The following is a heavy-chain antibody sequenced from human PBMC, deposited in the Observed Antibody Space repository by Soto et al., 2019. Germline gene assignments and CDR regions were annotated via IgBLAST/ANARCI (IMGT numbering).Heavy chain of an antibody. D-gene: IGHD6-19*01. Sequence: ASVKVSCKASGGTFSSYAISWVRQAPGQGLEWMGGIIPIFGTANYAQKFQGRVTITADESTSTAYMELSSLRSEDTAVYYCARVRRIAVAGPYGMDVWGQGTTVTVSS. V-gene: IGHV1-69*13. CDR1: GGTFSSYA. J-gene: IGHJ6*02. CDR2: IIPIFGTA. CDR3: ARVRRIAVAGPYGMDV.